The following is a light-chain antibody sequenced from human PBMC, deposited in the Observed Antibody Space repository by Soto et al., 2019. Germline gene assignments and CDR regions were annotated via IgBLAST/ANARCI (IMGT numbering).Light chain of an antibody. V-gene: IGKV1-9*01. CDR1: QGISSY. CDR3: QQLNNYPWT. J-gene: IGKJ1*01. Sequence: DIQLTQSPSFLSASVGDRVTITCRASQGISSYLAWYQQKPGKPPKLLIYGASTLQSGVPSRFSGSGSGTESSLTISSLQPEDFVIYFCQQLNNYPWTFGQGTKVDIK. CDR2: GAS.